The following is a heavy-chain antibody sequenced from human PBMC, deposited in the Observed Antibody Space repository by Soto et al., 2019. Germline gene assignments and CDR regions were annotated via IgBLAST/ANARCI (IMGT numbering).Heavy chain of an antibody. CDR2: IIPIFGTA. D-gene: IGHD6-19*01. J-gene: IGHJ4*02. V-gene: IGHV1-69*13. Sequence: GASVKVSCKASGGTFSSYAISWVRQAPGQGLEWMGGIIPIFGTANYAQKFQGRVTITADESTSTAYMELSSLRSEDTAVYYCARPHSSGWYPFDYWGQGTLVTVSS. CDR3: ARPHSSGWYPFDY. CDR1: GGTFSSYA.